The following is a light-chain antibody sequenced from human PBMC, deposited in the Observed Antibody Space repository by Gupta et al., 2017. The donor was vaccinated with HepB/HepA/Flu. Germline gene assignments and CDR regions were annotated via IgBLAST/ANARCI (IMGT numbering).Light chain of an antibody. CDR3: QAWDSSTGVV. Sequence: SYALTQPPSVSVSPGQTASITCSGDKLGNKYASWYQQKPGQSPVLVIYQDTKRPAGIPGRFSGSNSGNTATLTISGTQKMEEADYYCQAWDSSTGVVFGGGTKLTVL. CDR2: QDT. J-gene: IGLJ2*01. CDR1: KLGNKY. V-gene: IGLV3-1*01.